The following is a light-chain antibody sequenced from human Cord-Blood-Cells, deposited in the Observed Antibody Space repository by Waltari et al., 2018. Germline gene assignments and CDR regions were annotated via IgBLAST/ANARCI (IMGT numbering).Light chain of an antibody. Sequence: DIQMTQSPSSLSASVGDRATITCRASQSIRSYLNWYQQKPGKAPKLLIYGASSLQSGVPSRFSGSGSGTDFTLTISSLQPEDFATYYCQQSYSTPRTFGQGTKGEIK. CDR2: GAS. CDR3: QQSYSTPRT. J-gene: IGKJ1*01. CDR1: QSIRSY. V-gene: IGKV1-39*01.